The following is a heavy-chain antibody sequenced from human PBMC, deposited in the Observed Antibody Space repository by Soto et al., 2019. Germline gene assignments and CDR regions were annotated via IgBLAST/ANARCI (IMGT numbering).Heavy chain of an antibody. V-gene: IGHV3-30*18. J-gene: IGHJ2*01. CDR3: AKDRLGDDSWFFDL. D-gene: IGHD3-22*01. Sequence: QVQLVESGGGVVQPGRSLRLSCAASGFTFSSYGMHWVRQAPGKGLEWVAVISYDGSKKYYADSVKGRFTISRDNSKNTLYLRMNSLRAEDTAVYYCAKDRLGDDSWFFDLWGRGTLVTVSS. CDR1: GFTFSSYG. CDR2: ISYDGSKK.